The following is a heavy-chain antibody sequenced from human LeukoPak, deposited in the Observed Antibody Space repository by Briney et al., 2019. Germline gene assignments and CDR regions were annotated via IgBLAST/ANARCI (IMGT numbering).Heavy chain of an antibody. Sequence: ASVKVSCKASGYTFTSYGISWVRQAPGQGLEWMGWISAYNGNTNYAQKLQGRVTMTTDTSTSTAYMELRSLRSDDTAVYYCARVRLYDSSGYYLGPRALDIWGQGTMVTVSS. CDR2: ISAYNGNT. CDR1: GYTFTSYG. J-gene: IGHJ3*02. D-gene: IGHD3-22*01. CDR3: ARVRLYDSSGYYLGPRALDI. V-gene: IGHV1-18*01.